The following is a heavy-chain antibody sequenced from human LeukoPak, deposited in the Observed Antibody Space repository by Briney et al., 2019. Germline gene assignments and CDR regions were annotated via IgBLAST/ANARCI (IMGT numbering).Heavy chain of an antibody. CDR3: ARGTSSSWSDAFDI. Sequence: PSETLSLTCTVSGGSISSYYWSWIRQPPGKGLEWIGYIYYSGSTNYNPSLKSRVTISVDTSKNQFSLKLSSVTAADTAVYYCARGTSSSWSDAFDIWGQGTMVTVSS. D-gene: IGHD6-13*01. CDR2: IYYSGST. V-gene: IGHV4-59*12. CDR1: GGSISSYY. J-gene: IGHJ3*02.